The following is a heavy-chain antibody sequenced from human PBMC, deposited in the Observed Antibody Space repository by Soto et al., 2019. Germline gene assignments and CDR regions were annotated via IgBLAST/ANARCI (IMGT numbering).Heavy chain of an antibody. J-gene: IGHJ6*03. CDR3: ARSRAGRTAASYYDYMDV. D-gene: IGHD2-2*01. CDR1: GFSFSDYW. CDR2: IKQDGSEK. V-gene: IGHV3-7*01. Sequence: EVQLVESGGGLVQPGGSLRVSCAAAGFSFSDYWMTWVRQVPGKGLEWVANIKQDGSEKYYADSVKGRFTISRDNAKSSLYVQLNSLRAEDTAVHYCARSRAGRTAASYYDYMDVWGKGTTVTVSS.